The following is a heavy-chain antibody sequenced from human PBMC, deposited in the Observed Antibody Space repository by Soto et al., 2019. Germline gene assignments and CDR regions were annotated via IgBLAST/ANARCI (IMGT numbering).Heavy chain of an antibody. CDR2: IIPIFGTA. J-gene: IGHJ4*02. D-gene: IGHD5-12*01. CDR3: AKGDNLEMATSTADY. V-gene: IGHV1-69*12. CDR1: GGTFSSYA. Sequence: QVQLVESGAEVKKPGSSVKVSCKASGGTFSSYAISWVRQAPGQGLEWMGGIIPIFGTANYAQKFQGKVTITADESTSTAYMELSSLRSEDTAVYYWAKGDNLEMATSTADYWGQGTLVTVSS.